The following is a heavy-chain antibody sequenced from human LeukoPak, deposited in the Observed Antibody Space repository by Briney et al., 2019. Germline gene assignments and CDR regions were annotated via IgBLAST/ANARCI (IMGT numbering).Heavy chain of an antibody. CDR2: IRSKANSYAT. CDR3: TRYSSGWYYFDY. D-gene: IGHD6-19*01. CDR1: GFTFSGSD. V-gene: IGHV3-73*01. J-gene: IGHJ4*02. Sequence: GGSLRLSCAASGFTFSGSDMHWVRQASGKGLEWVGRIRSKANSYATAYAASVKGRFTISIDDSKNTAYLQMNSLKTEDTAVYYCTRYSSGWYYFDYWGQGTLVTVSS.